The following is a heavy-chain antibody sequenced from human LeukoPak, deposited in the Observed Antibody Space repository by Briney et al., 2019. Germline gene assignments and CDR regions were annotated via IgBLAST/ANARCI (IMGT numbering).Heavy chain of an antibody. CDR2: IYVWGST. D-gene: IGHD2-8*02. V-gene: IGHV4-59*01. Sequence: SETVSLTCTVWGVSICSYCWIWLPQPPGKGLEGIGCIYVWGSTNYNPALKNRVTISVDTSKNQFCLKRRSLSAADTAVYYWARGDPGGVLDYWGQGTLVTVSS. J-gene: IGHJ4*02. CDR3: ARGDPGGVLDY. CDR1: GVSICSYC.